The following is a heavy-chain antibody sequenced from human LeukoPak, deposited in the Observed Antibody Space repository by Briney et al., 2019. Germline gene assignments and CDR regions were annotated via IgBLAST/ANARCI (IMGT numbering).Heavy chain of an antibody. CDR2: ISYDGSNK. CDR1: GFTFSSYG. D-gene: IGHD4-17*01. Sequence: QPGGSLRLSCAASGFTFSSYGMHWVRQAPGKGLEWVAVISYDGSNKYYADSVKGRFTISRDNSKNTLYLQMNSLRAEDTAVYYCAKGGHYGDSRRSLNYYYYGMDVWGQGTTVTVSS. V-gene: IGHV3-30*18. J-gene: IGHJ6*02. CDR3: AKGGHYGDSRRSLNYYYYGMDV.